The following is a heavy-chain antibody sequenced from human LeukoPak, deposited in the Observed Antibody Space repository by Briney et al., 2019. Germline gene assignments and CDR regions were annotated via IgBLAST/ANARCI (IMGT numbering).Heavy chain of an antibody. V-gene: IGHV1-18*01. CDR3: AREGEPRDWYFDL. D-gene: IGHD1-14*01. CDR2: ISAYNGNT. J-gene: IGHJ2*01. Sequence: GASVKVSCKASGYTFTSYGISWVRQAPGQGLEWMGWISAYNGNTNYAQKLQGRVTMTTDTSTSTDYMELRSLRSDDTAVYYCAREGEPRDWYFDLWGRGTLVTVSS. CDR1: GYTFTSYG.